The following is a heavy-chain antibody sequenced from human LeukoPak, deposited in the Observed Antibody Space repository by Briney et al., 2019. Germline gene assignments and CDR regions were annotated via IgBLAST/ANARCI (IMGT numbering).Heavy chain of an antibody. Sequence: GGSLRLSCAASGFTFSSYAMTWVRQAPGKGLEWVSVISGSGGSTYYADSVKGRSTISRDNSKKTLYLQMNSLRTEDTAVYYCAKGSITVAGTSGYFQHWGQGTLVTVSS. J-gene: IGHJ1*01. CDR3: AKGSITVAGTSGYFQH. CDR1: GFTFSSYA. V-gene: IGHV3-23*01. CDR2: ISGSGGST. D-gene: IGHD6-19*01.